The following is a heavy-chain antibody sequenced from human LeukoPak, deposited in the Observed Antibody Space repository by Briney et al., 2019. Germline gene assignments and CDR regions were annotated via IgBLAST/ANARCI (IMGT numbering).Heavy chain of an antibody. D-gene: IGHD1-26*01. CDR3: ARDTSSWTDYWADALYI. CDR1: GFTFSKYW. V-gene: IGHV3-7*01. CDR2: IKQGGGEK. J-gene: IGHJ3*02. Sequence: GGSLRLSCAASGFTFSKYWRSWVRQAPGQGLEWVANIKQGGGEKYYVDSVKGRFTISRDNAKNTLYLQMNSLRAEDTAVYYCARDTSSWTDYWADALYIWGQGTIVIVSS.